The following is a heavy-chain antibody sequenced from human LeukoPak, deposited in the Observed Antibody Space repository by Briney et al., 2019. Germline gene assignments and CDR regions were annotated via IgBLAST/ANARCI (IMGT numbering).Heavy chain of an antibody. CDR2: ISNTGRTI. V-gene: IGHV3-48*03. Sequence: GGSLRLSCAASGFSFSSYEMNWVRQPPGKGLEWLSYISNTGRTIYYADSVRGRSTISRDNAKNSLYLQVNSLRAEDTAIYYCARDASSGFLSYSDYWGLGTLVTVSS. D-gene: IGHD6-19*01. CDR3: ARDASSGFLSYSDY. J-gene: IGHJ4*02. CDR1: GFSFSSYE.